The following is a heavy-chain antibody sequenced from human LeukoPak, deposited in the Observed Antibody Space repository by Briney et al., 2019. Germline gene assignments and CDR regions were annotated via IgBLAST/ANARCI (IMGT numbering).Heavy chain of an antibody. CDR1: GGGFSSFA. CDR2: IIPISGTT. Sequence: ASVKVSCKTFGGGFSSFAITWVRQAPGQGLEWMGGIIPISGTTKYAQKFQGRVTITADESTSTAYMELSSLRAEDTAVYYCARDSESYDSSGSTFDYWGQGTLVTVSS. V-gene: IGHV1-69*13. CDR3: ARDSESYDSSGSTFDY. D-gene: IGHD3-22*01. J-gene: IGHJ4*02.